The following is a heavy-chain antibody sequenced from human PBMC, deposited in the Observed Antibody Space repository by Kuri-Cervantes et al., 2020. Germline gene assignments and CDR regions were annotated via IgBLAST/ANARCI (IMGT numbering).Heavy chain of an antibody. CDR1: GFAFGDHA. Sequence: GGSLRLSCKASGFAFGDHAMHWVRQAPGKGLQWVSGINWNSGYIGYADSVKGRFTISRDNAKNSLYLQMDSLRTEDTALYYCAKDLTLLAGGPFDYRGQGTLVTVSS. CDR3: AKDLTLLAGGPFDY. CDR2: INWNSGYI. V-gene: IGHV3-9*01. J-gene: IGHJ4*02. D-gene: IGHD2-8*02.